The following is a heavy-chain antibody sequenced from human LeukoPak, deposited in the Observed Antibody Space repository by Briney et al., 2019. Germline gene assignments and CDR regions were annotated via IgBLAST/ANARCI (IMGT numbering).Heavy chain of an antibody. CDR2: INPSGGST. J-gene: IGHJ4*02. CDR3: ARRDAEVRYSYGSFDY. D-gene: IGHD5-18*01. Sequence: ASVKVSCKASGYTFTSYYMHWVRQAPGQGLEWMGIINPSGGSTSYAQKFQGRVTMTTDTSTSTAYMELRSLRSDDTAVYYCARRDAEVRYSYGSFDYWGQGTLVTVSS. V-gene: IGHV1-46*01. CDR1: GYTFTSYY.